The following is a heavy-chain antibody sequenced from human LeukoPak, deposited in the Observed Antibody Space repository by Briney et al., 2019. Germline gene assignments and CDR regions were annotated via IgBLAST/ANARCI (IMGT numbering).Heavy chain of an antibody. D-gene: IGHD2-2*02. V-gene: IGHV4-39*07. CDR3: ARVDYIVVVPAAIGAFDI. CDR2: IYYSGST. Sequence: PSETLSLTCTVCGGSISSSSYYWGWIRQPPGKGLEWIGSIYYSGSTYYNPSLKSRVTISVDTSKNQFSLKLSSVTAADTAVYYCARVDYIVVVPAAIGAFDIWGQGTMVTVSS. CDR1: GGSISSSSYY. J-gene: IGHJ3*02.